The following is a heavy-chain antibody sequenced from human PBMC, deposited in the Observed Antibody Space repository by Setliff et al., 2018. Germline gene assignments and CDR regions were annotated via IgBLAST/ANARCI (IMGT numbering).Heavy chain of an antibody. CDR2: IFGSGST. V-gene: IGHV4-4*07. Sequence: SETLSLTCTVSRGSINSPYWSWIRQPAGKGLEWIGRIFGSGSTNYNPSLKSRVTMSIDTSKTQFFLRLSSVTAADTAVYYCARGGTFRYFDYWGQGTPVTVSS. CDR3: ARGGTFRYFDY. CDR1: RGSINSPY. J-gene: IGHJ4*02. D-gene: IGHD5-12*01.